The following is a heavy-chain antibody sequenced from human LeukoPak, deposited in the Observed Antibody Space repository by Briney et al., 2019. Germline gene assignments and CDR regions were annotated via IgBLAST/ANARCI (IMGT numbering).Heavy chain of an antibody. Sequence: GGSLRLSCAASGFTLSSYSMNWVRQAPGKGLEWVSYISSSSSTIYYADSVKGRFTISRDNAKNSLYLQTNSLRAEDTAVYYCARGSPSGYDYTPYPFDYWGQGTLVTVSS. D-gene: IGHD5-12*01. CDR3: ARGSPSGYDYTPYPFDY. J-gene: IGHJ4*02. CDR1: GFTLSSYS. CDR2: ISSSSSTI. V-gene: IGHV3-48*04.